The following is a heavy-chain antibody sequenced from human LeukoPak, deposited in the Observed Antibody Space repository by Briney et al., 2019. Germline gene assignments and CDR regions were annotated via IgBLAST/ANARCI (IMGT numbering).Heavy chain of an antibody. Sequence: ASVKVSCKASGYTFTGFYIHWVRQAPGQGLEWMGWINPDRGGTNYAQKFQGRVTLTRDTSINTAYMELSGLTSVDTAMYYCVREDFVVIPTAMRGDYWGQGTLVIVSS. V-gene: IGHV1-2*02. D-gene: IGHD2-2*01. CDR1: GYTFTGFY. CDR3: VREDFVVIPTAMRGDY. CDR2: INPDRGGT. J-gene: IGHJ4*02.